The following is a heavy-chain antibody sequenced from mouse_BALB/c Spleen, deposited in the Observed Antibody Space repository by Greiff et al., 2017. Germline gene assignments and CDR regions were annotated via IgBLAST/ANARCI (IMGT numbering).Heavy chain of an antibody. Sequence: QVQLQQSGAELVKPGASVKLSCKASGYTFTSYYMYWVKQRPGQGLEWIGEINPSNGGTNFNEKFKSKATLTVDKSSSAAYMQLSSLTSEDSAVYYCTRWGNYYYAMDYWGQGTSVTVSS. D-gene: IGHD2-1*01. V-gene: IGHV1S81*02. J-gene: IGHJ4*01. CDR3: TRWGNYYYAMDY. CDR2: INPSNGGT. CDR1: GYTFTSYY.